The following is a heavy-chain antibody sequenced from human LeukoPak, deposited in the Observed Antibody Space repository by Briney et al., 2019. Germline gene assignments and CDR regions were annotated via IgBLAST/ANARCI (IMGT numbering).Heavy chain of an antibody. V-gene: IGHV1-69*05. CDR3: ARGARSGGSWDHYYYYMDV. CDR2: IIPIFGTA. Sequence: SVKVSCKASGGTFSSYAISWVRQAPGQGLEWMGGIIPIFGTANYAQKFQGRVTITTDESTSTAYMELSSLRSEDTAVYYCARGARSGGSWDHYYYYMDVWGKGTTVTVSS. D-gene: IGHD2-15*01. J-gene: IGHJ6*03. CDR1: GGTFSSYA.